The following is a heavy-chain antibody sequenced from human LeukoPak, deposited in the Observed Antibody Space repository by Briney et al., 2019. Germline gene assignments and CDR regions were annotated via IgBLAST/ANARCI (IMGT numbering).Heavy chain of an antibody. Sequence: SETLSLTCAVSGGSISSGSYPWNWIRQPPGKGLEWIGHIYHSGTTSYNPSLRSRVTISVDTSKNQFSLKLSSVTAADTAVYYCARGEGSWGQGTLVTVSS. CDR2: IYHSGTT. V-gene: IGHV4-30-2*01. CDR1: GGSISSGSYP. J-gene: IGHJ5*02. D-gene: IGHD1-26*01. CDR3: ARGEGS.